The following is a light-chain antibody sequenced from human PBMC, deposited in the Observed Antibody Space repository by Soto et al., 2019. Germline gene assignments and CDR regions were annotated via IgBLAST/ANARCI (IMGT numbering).Light chain of an antibody. Sequence: IVLSQSPSALSGAPGERATLSCRASQSVSSNYLAWYQQKPGQAPRLLIYGASSRATGIPDRFSGSGSGTDFTLTISRLEPEDFAVYYCQQYISSPRTFGQGAKVDIK. CDR3: QQYISSPRT. CDR1: QSVSSNY. J-gene: IGKJ1*01. CDR2: GAS. V-gene: IGKV3-20*01.